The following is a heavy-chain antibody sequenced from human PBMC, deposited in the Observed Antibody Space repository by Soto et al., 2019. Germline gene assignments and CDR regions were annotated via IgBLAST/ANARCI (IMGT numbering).Heavy chain of an antibody. CDR3: AKDLVLVQLWLSHGMDV. CDR2: ISYDGSNK. Sequence: QVQLVESGGGVVQPGRSLRLSCAASGFTFSSYGMHWVRQAPGKGLEWVAVISYDGSNKYYADSVKGRFTISRDNSKNTLYLQMNSLRAEDTAVYYCAKDLVLVQLWLSHGMDVWGQGTTVTVSS. CDR1: GFTFSSYG. J-gene: IGHJ6*02. D-gene: IGHD5-18*01. V-gene: IGHV3-30*18.